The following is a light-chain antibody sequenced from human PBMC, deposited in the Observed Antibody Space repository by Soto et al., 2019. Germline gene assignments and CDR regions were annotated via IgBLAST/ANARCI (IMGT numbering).Light chain of an antibody. Sequence: DIQVTQSPSSLSASVGDRVTITCRASQSISSYLNWYRQKPGRAPNLLIYAASKLKSGVPSRFSGSGSGTDFTLTISSLQPGDFAIYYGHQSYSAPWTFGQGTKVEIK. CDR1: QSISSY. V-gene: IGKV1-39*01. CDR3: HQSYSAPWT. J-gene: IGKJ1*01. CDR2: AAS.